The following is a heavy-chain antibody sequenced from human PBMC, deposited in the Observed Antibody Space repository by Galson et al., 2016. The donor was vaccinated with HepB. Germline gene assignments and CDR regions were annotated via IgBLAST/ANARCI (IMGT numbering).Heavy chain of an antibody. CDR3: ASVSDGSGYYLYYWYFDL. V-gene: IGHV1-69*13. CDR2: IIPIFGTA. D-gene: IGHD3-22*01. Sequence: SVKVSCKASGGTFTNYVISWVRQAPGQGLEWMGGIIPIFGTANYAHEFMDRVTITADESTSTVYMELSSLRSEDTAVYYCASVSDGSGYYLYYWYFDLWGRGTLVTVSS. J-gene: IGHJ2*01. CDR1: GGTFTNYV.